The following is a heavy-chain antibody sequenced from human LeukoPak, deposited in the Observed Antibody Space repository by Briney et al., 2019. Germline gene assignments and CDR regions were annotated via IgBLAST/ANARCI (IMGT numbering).Heavy chain of an antibody. CDR3: ARAAAGTNSWYYFDY. CDR1: GDSISSGDHY. J-gene: IGHJ4*02. Sequence: SQTLSLTCTVSGDSISSGDHYWSWIRQPPGKGLEWIGYIHYSGSTYYNPSLKSRVIISGDMSKNQFSPSLNSLTAADSAMYYCARAAAGTNSWYYFDYWGQGTLVTVSS. V-gene: IGHV4-30-4*01. CDR2: IHYSGST. D-gene: IGHD6-19*01.